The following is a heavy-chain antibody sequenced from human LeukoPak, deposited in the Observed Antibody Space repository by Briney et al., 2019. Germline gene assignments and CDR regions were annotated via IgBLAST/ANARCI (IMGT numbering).Heavy chain of an antibody. Sequence: ASVKVSRKASGYTFTGYYMHWVRQAPGQGLEWMGWINPNSGGTNYAQKFQGRVTMTRDTSISTAYMELSRLRSDDTAVYYCATRDASNWGYYFDYWGQGTLVTVSS. CDR2: INPNSGGT. J-gene: IGHJ4*02. CDR3: ATRDASNWGYYFDY. CDR1: GYTFTGYY. V-gene: IGHV1-2*02. D-gene: IGHD7-27*01.